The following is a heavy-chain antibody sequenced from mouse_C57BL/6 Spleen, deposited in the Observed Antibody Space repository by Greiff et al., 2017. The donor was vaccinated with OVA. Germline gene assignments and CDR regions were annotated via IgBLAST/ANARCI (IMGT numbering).Heavy chain of an antibody. CDR1: GYTFTSYW. Sequence: QVQLQQPGAELVKPGASVQMSCKASGYTFTSYWITWVKQRPGQGLEWIGDIYPGSGSNKNNEKFTSKATLTVDTSSSTAYMQLSSLTSEDSAVYYCARYYYGSSWGFAYWGQGTLVTVSA. D-gene: IGHD1-1*01. CDR2: IYPGSGSN. V-gene: IGHV1-55*01. J-gene: IGHJ3*01. CDR3: ARYYYGSSWGFAY.